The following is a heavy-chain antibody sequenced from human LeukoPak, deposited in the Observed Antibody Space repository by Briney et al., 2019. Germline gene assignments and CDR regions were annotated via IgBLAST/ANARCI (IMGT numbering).Heavy chain of an antibody. CDR1: GGSFSGYY. CDR2: INHSGST. J-gene: IGHJ4*02. D-gene: IGHD3-22*01. V-gene: IGHV4-34*01. Sequence: PSETLSLTCAVYGGSFSGYYWSWIRQPPGKGLEWIGEINHSGSTNYNPSLKSRVTISVDTSKNQFSLKLSSVTAADTAVYYCASLSQDYYDSSGYYYFDYWSQGTLVTVSS. CDR3: ASLSQDYYDSSGYYYFDY.